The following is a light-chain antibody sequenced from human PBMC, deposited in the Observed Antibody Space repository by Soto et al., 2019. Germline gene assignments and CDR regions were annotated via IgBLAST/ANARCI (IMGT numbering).Light chain of an antibody. CDR1: SSNIGARYD. CDR2: GNN. Sequence: QLVLTQPPSVSGAPGQRVTISCTGSSSNIGARYDVHWYQQLPGTAPRLLIFGNNNRPSGVPDRFSGSKSGTSASLAITGLQAGDEADYYCQSYDSSLSAWVFGGGTKLTVL. V-gene: IGLV1-40*01. J-gene: IGLJ3*02. CDR3: QSYDSSLSAWV.